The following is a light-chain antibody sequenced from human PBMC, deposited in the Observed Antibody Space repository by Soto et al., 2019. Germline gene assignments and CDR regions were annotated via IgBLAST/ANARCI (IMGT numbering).Light chain of an antibody. J-gene: IGLJ3*02. V-gene: IGLV1-44*01. Sequence: QSVLTQPPPASGTPGQRVTISCSGSSSNIGSNTVNWYQQLPGTAPKLLIYSNNQRPSGVPDRFSGSKSGTSASLAISGLQSEDEADYYCAAWDDSLNGSWVFGGGTKLTVL. CDR2: SNN. CDR3: AAWDDSLNGSWV. CDR1: SSNIGSNT.